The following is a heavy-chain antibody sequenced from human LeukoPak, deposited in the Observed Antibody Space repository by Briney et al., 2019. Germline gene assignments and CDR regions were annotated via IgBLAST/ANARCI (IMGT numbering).Heavy chain of an antibody. D-gene: IGHD6-19*01. Sequence: GASVKVSCKASGYTFTSYYMHWVRQAPGQGLEWMGIINPSGGSTSYAQKFQGRVTMTRDTSTSTVYMELSRLRSDDTAVYYCARGLNWGAVAGAENFDYWGQGTLVTVSS. J-gene: IGHJ4*02. CDR3: ARGLNWGAVAGAENFDY. CDR1: GYTFTSYY. V-gene: IGHV1-46*01. CDR2: INPSGGST.